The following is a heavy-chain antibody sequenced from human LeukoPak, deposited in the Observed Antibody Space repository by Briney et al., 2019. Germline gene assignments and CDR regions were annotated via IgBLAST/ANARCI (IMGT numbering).Heavy chain of an antibody. CDR2: ISISGSTI. Sequence: GGSLRLSCAASGFTFSSYEMNWVRQAPGKGLEWVSYISISGSTIYYADSVKGRFTISRDNAKNSLYLQMNSLRAEDTAVYYCARDRGGFGELFGYWGQGTLVTVSS. J-gene: IGHJ4*02. CDR3: ARDRGGFGELFGY. CDR1: GFTFSSYE. D-gene: IGHD3-10*01. V-gene: IGHV3-48*03.